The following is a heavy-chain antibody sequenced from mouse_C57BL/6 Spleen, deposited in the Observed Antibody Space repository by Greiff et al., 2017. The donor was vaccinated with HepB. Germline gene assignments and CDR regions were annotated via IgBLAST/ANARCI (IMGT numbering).Heavy chain of an antibody. CDR3: ARSLFSTTVVGYDYAMDY. CDR2: INPNYGTT. CDR1: GYSFTDYN. V-gene: IGHV1-39*01. Sequence: VQLQQSGPELVKPGASVKISCKASGYSFTDYNMNWVKQSNGKSLEWIGVINPNYGTTSYNQKFKGKATLTVDQSSSTAYMQLNSLTSEDSAVYYCARSLFSTTVVGYDYAMDYWGQGTSVTVAS. J-gene: IGHJ4*01. D-gene: IGHD1-1*01.